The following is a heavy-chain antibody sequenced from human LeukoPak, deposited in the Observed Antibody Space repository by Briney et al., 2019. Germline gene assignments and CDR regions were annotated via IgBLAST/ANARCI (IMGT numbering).Heavy chain of an antibody. CDR1: GFSFTNAW. J-gene: IGHJ4*02. CDR3: ITGGGYPIDY. D-gene: IGHD3-22*01. Sequence: GGSLRLSCAVSGFSFTNAWMNWVRQAPGKGLEWVGRIKSKTDGGTTDYAAPVKGRFTISRDDSQTTLYLQMNSLQAEDTAVYYCITGGGYPIDYSGQGTLVTVFS. CDR2: IKSKTDGGTT. V-gene: IGHV3-15*01.